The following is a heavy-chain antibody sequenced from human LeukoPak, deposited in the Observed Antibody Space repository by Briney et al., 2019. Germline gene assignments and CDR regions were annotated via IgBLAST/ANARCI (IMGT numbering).Heavy chain of an antibody. CDR1: GFTFSSYS. V-gene: IGHV3-21*01. D-gene: IGHD2-21*01. CDR3: QTQLVVGIGRDY. Sequence: GGSLRLSCAASGFTFSSYSMNWVRQAPGKGLEWVSSISSSSSYIYYADSVKGRFTISRDNAKNSLYLQMNSLRPEDTAVYYCQTQLVVGIGRDYWGQGTLVTVSS. CDR2: ISSSSSYI. J-gene: IGHJ4*02.